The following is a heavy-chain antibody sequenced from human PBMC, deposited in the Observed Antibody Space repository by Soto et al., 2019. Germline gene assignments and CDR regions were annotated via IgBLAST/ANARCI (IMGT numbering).Heavy chain of an antibody. CDR1: GFTFCTYS. V-gene: IGHV3-21*05. Sequence: PGGSLRLSCAASGFTFCTYSMNWVRQAPGKGLEWVSYISSSSSYTNYADSVKGRFTISRDNAKNSLYLQMNSLRAEDTAVYYCARALLDQEDYYYGMDVWGQGTKVTAP. CDR2: ISSSSSYT. D-gene: IGHD2-21*01. CDR3: ARALLDQEDYYYGMDV. J-gene: IGHJ6*02.